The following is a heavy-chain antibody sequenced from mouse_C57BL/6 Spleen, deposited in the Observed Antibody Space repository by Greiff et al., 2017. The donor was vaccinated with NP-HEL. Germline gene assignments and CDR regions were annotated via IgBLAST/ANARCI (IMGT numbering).Heavy chain of an antibody. D-gene: IGHD1-1*01. CDR2: IYPGDGDT. CDR1: GYAFSSSW. J-gene: IGHJ4*01. CDR3: ARGYYGSSYGGFYAMDY. V-gene: IGHV1-82*01. Sequence: VQLQESGPELVKPGASVKISCKASGYAFSSSWMNWVKQRPGKGLEWIGRIYPGDGDTNYNGKFKGKATLTADKSSSTAYMQLSSLTSEDSAVYFCARGYYGSSYGGFYAMDYWGQGTSVTVSS.